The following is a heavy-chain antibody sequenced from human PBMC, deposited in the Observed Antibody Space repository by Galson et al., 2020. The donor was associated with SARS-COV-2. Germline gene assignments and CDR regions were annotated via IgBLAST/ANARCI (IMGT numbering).Heavy chain of an antibody. Sequence: GGSLRLSCAASGFNVRDNYVSWVRQAPGQGLEWVSIIHSDGTTYYADSVNGRFVTSRDNSRNTLYLQMNSLRVEDTAVYYCARDSHSGGRADSWGQVTLVIVSS. D-gene: IGHD1-26*01. V-gene: IGHV3-53*01. CDR2: IHSDGTT. J-gene: IGHJ5*01. CDR3: ARDSHSGGRADS. CDR1: GFNVRDNY.